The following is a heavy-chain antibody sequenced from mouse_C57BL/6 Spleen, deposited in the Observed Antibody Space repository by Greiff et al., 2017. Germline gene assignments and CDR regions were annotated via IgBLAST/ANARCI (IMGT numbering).Heavy chain of an antibody. J-gene: IGHJ2*01. CDR3: ARDMDSFNYFDY. CDR2: ISDGGSYT. V-gene: IGHV5-4*01. Sequence: EVQLVESGGGLVKPGGSLKLSCAASGFTFSSYAMSWVRQTPEKRLEWVATISDGGSYTYYPDNVKGRFTISRDNAKNNLYLQMSHLKSEDTAMYYCARDMDSFNYFDYWGQGTTLTVSS. CDR1: GFTFSSYA. D-gene: IGHD2-12*01.